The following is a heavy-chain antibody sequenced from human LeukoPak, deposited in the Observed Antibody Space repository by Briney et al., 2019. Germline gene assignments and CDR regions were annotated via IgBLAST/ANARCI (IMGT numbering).Heavy chain of an antibody. V-gene: IGHV1-69*13. D-gene: IGHD6-19*01. CDR1: AYIFTSYA. CDR2: IIPIFGTA. J-gene: IGHJ4*02. Sequence: SVKVSCKASAYIFTSYAFGWVRQAPGQGLEWMGGIIPIFGTANYAQKFQGRVTITADESTSTAYMELRSLRSDDRAVYYCARDWIGVAVADSFDYWGQGTLVTVSS. CDR3: ARDWIGVAVADSFDY.